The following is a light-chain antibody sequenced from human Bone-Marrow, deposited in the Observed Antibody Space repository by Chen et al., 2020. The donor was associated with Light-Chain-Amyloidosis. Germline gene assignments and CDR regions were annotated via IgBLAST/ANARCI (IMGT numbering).Light chain of an antibody. CDR2: DEN. Sequence: SYVLTQPSSVSVAPGQTATIACGGNNSGSTRVHWYPQTPGQAPLLVVYDENNRPSGIPGRLSGYKSGTTGTLTMSREEAEDLADYCYQVWDRRTDRLVFGGGTRLTVL. J-gene: IGLJ3*02. CDR3: QVWDRRTDRLV. CDR1: NSGSTR. V-gene: IGLV3-21*02.